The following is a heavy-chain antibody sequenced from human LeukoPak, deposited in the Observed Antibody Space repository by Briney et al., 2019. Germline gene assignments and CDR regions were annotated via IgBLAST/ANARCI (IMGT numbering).Heavy chain of an antibody. J-gene: IGHJ4*02. CDR3: AKDPSSGWLSQIDF. CDR1: GFTFSNYA. V-gene: IGHV3-23*01. Sequence: GGSLRLSCAASGFTFSNYAMTWVRQAPGKGLERVAVISGSGGFTHYADSVKGRFTISRDNSNNTVHLQMNSLRGDDTGVYYCAKDPSSGWLSQIDFWGQGTLVTVSS. D-gene: IGHD6-19*01. CDR2: ISGSGGFT.